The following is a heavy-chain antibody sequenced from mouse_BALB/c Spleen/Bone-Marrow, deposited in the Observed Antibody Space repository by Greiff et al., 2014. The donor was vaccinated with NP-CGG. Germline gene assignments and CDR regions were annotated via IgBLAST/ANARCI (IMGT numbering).Heavy chain of an antibody. J-gene: IGHJ3*01. Sequence: EVQLQQSGPELVKPGASVKISCKASGYSFTGYFMNWMKQSHGKSLEWIGRINPYNGDPFYNQKFKGKATLTVDKSSSTALMELLSLTSEDSAVYYCGRGNYDYDSWFGYWGQGTLVTVSA. D-gene: IGHD2-4*01. CDR2: INPYNGDP. V-gene: IGHV1-37*01. CDR3: GRGNYDYDSWFGY. CDR1: GYSFTGYF.